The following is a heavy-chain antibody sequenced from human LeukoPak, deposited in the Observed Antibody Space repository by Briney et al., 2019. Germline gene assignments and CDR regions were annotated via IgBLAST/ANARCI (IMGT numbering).Heavy chain of an antibody. J-gene: IGHJ4*02. Sequence: PGGSLRLSCAASGFTFSSYGMHWVRQAPGKGLEWVAVIWYDGSNKYYADSVKGRFTISRDNSKNTLYLQMNSLRAEDTALYYCAKGISRYSYGPDYWGQGTLVTVSS. CDR3: AKGISRYSYGPDY. CDR1: GFTFSSYG. V-gene: IGHV3-33*06. D-gene: IGHD5-18*01. CDR2: IWYDGSNK.